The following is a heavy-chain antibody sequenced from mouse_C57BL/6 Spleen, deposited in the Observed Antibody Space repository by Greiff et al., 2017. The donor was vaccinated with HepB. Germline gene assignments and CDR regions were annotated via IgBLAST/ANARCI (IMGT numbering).Heavy chain of an antibody. CDR2: IYPSDSET. J-gene: IGHJ1*03. Sequence: QVQLKQPGAELVRPGSSVKLSCKASGYTFTSYWMDWVKQRPGQGLEWIGNIYPSDSETHYNQKFKDKATLTVDKSSSTAYMQLSSLTSEDSAVYYCARKGLRQGWYFDVWGTGTTVTVSS. V-gene: IGHV1-61*01. CDR3: ARKGLRQGWYFDV. D-gene: IGHD2-4*01. CDR1: GYTFTSYW.